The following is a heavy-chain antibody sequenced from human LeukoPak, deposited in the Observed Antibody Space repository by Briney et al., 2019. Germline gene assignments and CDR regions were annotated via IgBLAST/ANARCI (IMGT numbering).Heavy chain of an antibody. CDR3: ARVPDFWSGSLAPYYFDY. D-gene: IGHD3-3*01. CDR2: INTDGSST. Sequence: PGGSLRLSCAASGFTFSSYWMHWVRQAPGKGLVWVSRINTDGSSTSYADSVKGRFTISRDNAKNTLYLQMNSLRAEDTAVYYCARVPDFWSGSLAPYYFDYWGQGTLVTVSS. J-gene: IGHJ4*02. V-gene: IGHV3-74*01. CDR1: GFTFSSYW.